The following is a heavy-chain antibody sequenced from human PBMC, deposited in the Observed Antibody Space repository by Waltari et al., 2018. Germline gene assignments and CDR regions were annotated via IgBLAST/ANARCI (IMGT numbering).Heavy chain of an antibody. CDR3: ARNDYARAGVYDY. D-gene: IGHD2-8*01. V-gene: IGHV3-48*02. CDR2: ISRTSNTK. CDR1: GFTFSTYA. Sequence: EVQLVESGGKLIQPGGSLRLSCAASGFTFSTYAMNWVRQIPGKGLEWVSYISRTSNTKYYAESVAGRYAISRDNAKNLLYLEMTSLRDDDTAVYYFARNDYARAGVYDYWGQGTLVTVSS. J-gene: IGHJ4*02.